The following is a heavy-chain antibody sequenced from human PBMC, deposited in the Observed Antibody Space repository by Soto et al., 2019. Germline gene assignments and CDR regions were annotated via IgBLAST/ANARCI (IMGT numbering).Heavy chain of an antibody. CDR1: GFTFNNYA. CDR2: ITSGGDDT. D-gene: IGHD3-10*01. Sequence: EVQLLESGGGLVQPGGSLRLSCAASGFTFNNYAMGWVRQVPGKGLEWVSAITSGGDDTYYVDSVKGRFTISRDNSKXXXXXXXXXXXXXXXXLYYCAKLGSSSWSPHYYFDYWGQGTLVTVSS. CDR3: AKLGSSSWSPHYYFDY. V-gene: IGHV3-23*01. J-gene: IGHJ4*02.